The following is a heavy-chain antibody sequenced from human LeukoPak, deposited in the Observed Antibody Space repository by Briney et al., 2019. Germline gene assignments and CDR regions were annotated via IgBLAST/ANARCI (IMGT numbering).Heavy chain of an antibody. D-gene: IGHD4-17*01. CDR1: GGSFSGYY. V-gene: IGHV4-34*01. CDR3: ARGLAGTLSTVTNFDY. CDR2: INHSGST. J-gene: IGHJ4*02. Sequence: SETLSLTCVVYGGSFSGYYWSWIRQPPGKGLEWIGEINHSGSTNYNPSLKSRVTISVDTSKNQFSLKLNSVTAADTAVYYCARGLAGTLSTVTNFDYWGQGTLVTVSS.